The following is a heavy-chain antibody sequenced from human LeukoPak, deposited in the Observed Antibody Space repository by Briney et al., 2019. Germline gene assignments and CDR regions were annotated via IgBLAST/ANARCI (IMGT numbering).Heavy chain of an antibody. J-gene: IGHJ4*02. V-gene: IGHV3-7*01. CDR3: ARHLSGVAGYTYGRGIDF. Sequence: GGSLRLSCAASGFTFSSYWMSWVRQAPGKGLEWVANIKQDGSEKYYVDSVKGRFTISRDNAKKSLYLQMDSLRAEDTAVYYCARHLSGVAGYTYGRGIDFWGQGTLVTVSS. CDR1: GFTFSSYW. D-gene: IGHD5-18*01. CDR2: IKQDGSEK.